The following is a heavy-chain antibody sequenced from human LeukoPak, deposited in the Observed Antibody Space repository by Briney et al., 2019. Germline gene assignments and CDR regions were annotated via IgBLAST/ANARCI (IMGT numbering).Heavy chain of an antibody. CDR2: ISYDGSNK. D-gene: IGHD6-19*01. Sequence: RSLRLSCAASGFTFSSYAMHWVRQAPGKGLEWVAVISYDGSNKYYADSVKGRFTISRDNSKNTLYLQMNSLRAEDTAVYYCARDHGTIAVAGTGYWGQGTLVTVSS. J-gene: IGHJ4*02. CDR3: ARDHGTIAVAGTGY. V-gene: IGHV3-30*01. CDR1: GFTFSSYA.